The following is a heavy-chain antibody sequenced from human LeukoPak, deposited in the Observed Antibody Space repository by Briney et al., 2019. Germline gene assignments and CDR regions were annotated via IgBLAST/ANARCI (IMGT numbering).Heavy chain of an antibody. CDR1: GFTFRSYG. D-gene: IGHD3-22*01. CDR2: ISYDGNYK. CDR3: AKRGERGSGSVYGTDV. V-gene: IGHV3-30*18. J-gene: IGHJ6*02. Sequence: GRPLRLSCAASGFTFRSYGMHWVRQGPGKGLEWLAIISYDGNYKNYADSVKGRFTISRDNSENTLHLQMNSLRPEDTAMYYCAKRGERGSGSVYGTDVWGQGTTVTVSS.